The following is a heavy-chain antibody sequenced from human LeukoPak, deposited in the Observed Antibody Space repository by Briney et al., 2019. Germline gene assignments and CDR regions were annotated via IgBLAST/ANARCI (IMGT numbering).Heavy chain of an antibody. CDR2: ISWNSGSI. V-gene: IGHV3-9*01. CDR3: ASSRGGYGSGSY. CDR1: GFTFDDYA. Sequence: GGSLRLSCAASGFTFDDYAMHWVRHAPGKGLEWVSGISWNSGSIGYADSVKGRFTISRDNAKNSLYLQMNSLRAEDTAVYYCASSRGGYGSGSYWGQGTLVTVSS. D-gene: IGHD3-10*01. J-gene: IGHJ4*02.